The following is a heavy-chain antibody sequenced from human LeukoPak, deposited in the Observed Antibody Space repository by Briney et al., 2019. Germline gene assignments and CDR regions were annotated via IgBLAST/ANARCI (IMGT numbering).Heavy chain of an antibody. CDR2: IYYSGST. D-gene: IGHD3-9*01. V-gene: IGHV4-61*01. J-gene: IGHJ4*02. Sequence: SEILSLTCTVSGGSVSSGSYYWSWIRQPPGKGLEWIGNIYYSGSTNYNPSLKSRVTISLDTSKNQFSLKLSSVTAADTAVFYCATVSDILAGYPFDYWGQGTLVTVSS. CDR3: ATVSDILAGYPFDY. CDR1: GGSVSSGSYY.